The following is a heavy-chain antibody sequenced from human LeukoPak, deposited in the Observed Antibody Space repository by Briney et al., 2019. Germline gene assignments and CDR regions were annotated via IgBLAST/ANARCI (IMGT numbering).Heavy chain of an antibody. Sequence: SVTLSLTCTVSGGSISSSSYYWGWIRQTPGKGLEWIGSIYYSGSTYYNPSLKSRVTISVDTSKNQFSLKLSSVTAADTAVYNCARHLITMFGVVTIFDYWGQGTLVTVSS. CDR3: ARHLITMFGVVTIFDY. CDR2: IYYSGST. D-gene: IGHD3-3*01. J-gene: IGHJ4*02. V-gene: IGHV4-39*01. CDR1: GGSISSSSYY.